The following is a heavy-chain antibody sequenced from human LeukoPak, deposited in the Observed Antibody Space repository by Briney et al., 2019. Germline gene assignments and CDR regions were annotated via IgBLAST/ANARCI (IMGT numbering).Heavy chain of an antibody. Sequence: SQTLSLTCSVSSGSLGSYFWSWISQPPGKALGWIGYIYYTGTTNYNPSLKSRVTISIDASKNQFSLRLSSVTAADTAVYYCARGYTGYDSGLGYWGQGTLVTVSS. D-gene: IGHD5-12*01. J-gene: IGHJ4*02. V-gene: IGHV4-59*01. CDR3: ARGYTGYDSGLGY. CDR1: SGSLGSYF. CDR2: IYYTGTT.